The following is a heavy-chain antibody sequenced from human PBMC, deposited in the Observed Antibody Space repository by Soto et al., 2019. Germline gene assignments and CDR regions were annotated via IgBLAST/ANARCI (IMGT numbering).Heavy chain of an antibody. Sequence: PGWSLRLSCAASGFTFSSYAMSWVRQAPGKGLEWVSSISGSGGSTYYADSVKGRFTISRDNSKNTLYLQMNSLRAEDTAVYYCAKDSSGYYDSSGYYPRWTGGIDYWGQGTPVTVSS. D-gene: IGHD3-22*01. CDR2: ISGSGGST. V-gene: IGHV3-23*01. J-gene: IGHJ4*01. CDR3: AKDSSGYYDSSGYYPRWTGGIDY. CDR1: GFTFSSYA.